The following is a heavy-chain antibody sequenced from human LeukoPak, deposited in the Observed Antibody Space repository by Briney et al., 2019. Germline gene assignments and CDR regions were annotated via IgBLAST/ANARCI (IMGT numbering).Heavy chain of an antibody. V-gene: IGHV1/OR15-1*04. CDR2: INPNSGGT. CDR3: ARGLAVAMYYFDY. D-gene: IGHD6-19*01. Sequence: ASVKVSCKGSGYIFPYYYIYWVRQAPGQGLEWMGRINPNSGGTNYAQKFQGRVTMTRDTSTSTVYMELSSLRSEDTAVYYCARGLAVAMYYFDYWGQGTLVTVSS. J-gene: IGHJ4*02. CDR1: GYIFPYYY.